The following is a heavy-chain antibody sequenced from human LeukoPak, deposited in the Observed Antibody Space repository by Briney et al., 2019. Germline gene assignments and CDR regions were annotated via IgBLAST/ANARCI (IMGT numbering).Heavy chain of an antibody. CDR1: GGSISSGGYY. V-gene: IGHV4-30-2*01. D-gene: IGHD4-17*01. Sequence: SETLSLTCTVSGGSISSGGYYRSWIRQPPGKGLEWIGYIYHSGSTYYNPSLKSRVTISVDRSKNQFSLKLSSVTAADTAVYYCAREPYGDHGHAFDIWGQGTMVTVSS. J-gene: IGHJ3*02. CDR3: AREPYGDHGHAFDI. CDR2: IYHSGST.